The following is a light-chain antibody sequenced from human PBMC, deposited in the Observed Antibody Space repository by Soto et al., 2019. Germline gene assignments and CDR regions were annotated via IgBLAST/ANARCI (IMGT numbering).Light chain of an antibody. CDR3: MHSIDWPWT. CDR2: NVS. Sequence: VLTQSPLSASVTVGQPASISCRSSRSLVLSDGNTYLHWFQQRPGQSPRRLIDNVSNRDSGVPDRFTGSGSGTDFTLEISRVEAEDVGMYYCMHSIDWPWTFGQGTKV. CDR1: RSLVLSDGNTY. V-gene: IGKV2-30*01. J-gene: IGKJ1*01.